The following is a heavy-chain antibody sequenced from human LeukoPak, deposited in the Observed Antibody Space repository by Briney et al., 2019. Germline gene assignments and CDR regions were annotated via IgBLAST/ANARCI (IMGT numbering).Heavy chain of an antibody. Sequence: GGSLRLSCAASGFAFSNSWMHWVRQAPGKRLVWVSRINTDGSVTTYADSVRGRFTISRDNAKNTLYLQMNSLRAEDSALYYCANSYSPPPYWGQGTLVTVSS. CDR2: INTDGSVT. CDR3: ANSYSPPPY. J-gene: IGHJ4*02. CDR1: GFAFSNSW. D-gene: IGHD3-10*01. V-gene: IGHV3-74*01.